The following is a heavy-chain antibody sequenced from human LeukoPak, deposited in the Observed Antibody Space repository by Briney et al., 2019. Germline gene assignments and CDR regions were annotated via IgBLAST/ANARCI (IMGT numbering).Heavy chain of an antibody. V-gene: IGHV4-34*01. J-gene: IGHJ4*02. D-gene: IGHD3-10*01. CDR3: ARQRRITMVRGVFDY. CDR2: INHSGST. CDR1: GGSFSGYY. Sequence: SETLSLTCAVYGGSFSGYYWSWIRQPPGKGLEWIGEINHSGSTNYNPSLKSRVTISVDTSKNQSSLKLSSVTAADTAVYYCARQRRITMVRGVFDYWGQGTLVTVSS.